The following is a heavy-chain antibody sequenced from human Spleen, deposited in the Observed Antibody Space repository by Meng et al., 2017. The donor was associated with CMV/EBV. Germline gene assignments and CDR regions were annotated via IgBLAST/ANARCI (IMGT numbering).Heavy chain of an antibody. CDR2: IRYDGSNK. J-gene: IGHJ4*02. D-gene: IGHD5-12*01. CDR1: GFTFSSYG. V-gene: IGHV3-30*02. CDR3: AKFTKYIVATGFDY. Sequence: GESLKISCAASGFTFSSYGMHWVRQAPGKGLEWVAFIRYDGSNKYYADSVKGRFTISRDNSKNTLYLQMNSLRAEDTAVYYCAKFTKYIVATGFDYWGQGPLVTVSS.